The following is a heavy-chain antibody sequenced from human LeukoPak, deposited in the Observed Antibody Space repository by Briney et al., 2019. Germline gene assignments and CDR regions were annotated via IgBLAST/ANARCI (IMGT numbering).Heavy chain of an antibody. V-gene: IGHV1-2*02. Sequence: ASVKVSCKASGYTFTGYYMHWVRQAPGQGLEWMGWINPNSGGTNYAQKFQGRVTMTRDTSISTAYMELSRLRSDDTAVYYCARVGRMTSGSRQYYFDYWGQGTLATVSS. D-gene: IGHD3-10*01. CDR2: INPNSGGT. J-gene: IGHJ4*02. CDR3: ARVGRMTSGSRQYYFDY. CDR1: GYTFTGYY.